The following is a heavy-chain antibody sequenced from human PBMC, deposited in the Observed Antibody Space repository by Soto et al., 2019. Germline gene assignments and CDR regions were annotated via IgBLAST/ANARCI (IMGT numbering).Heavy chain of an antibody. CDR1: GFTFSNYG. CDR3: AKEMIASTLADFFDY. J-gene: IGHJ4*02. V-gene: IGHV3-23*01. D-gene: IGHD2-21*01. CDR2: ISGSGGRT. Sequence: VQLLESGGGLIQPGGSLRLSCEASGFTFSNYGMTWVRLAPGKGLEWVSTISGSGGRTFYADPVKGRFTISRDNSKNKLYLQMNRVRAEDTAVYYCAKEMIASTLADFFDYWGQGTLVTVSS.